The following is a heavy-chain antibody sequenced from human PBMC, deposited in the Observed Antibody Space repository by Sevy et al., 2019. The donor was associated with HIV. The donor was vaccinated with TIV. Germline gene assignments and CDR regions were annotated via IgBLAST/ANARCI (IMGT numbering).Heavy chain of an antibody. CDR1: GLIFITYG. CDR3: AKMQGGSYNYYGMDV. J-gene: IGHJ6*02. V-gene: IGHV3-30*18. CDR2: ISFDGGDK. D-gene: IGHD1-26*01. Sequence: GGSLRLSCAASGLIFITYGLHWVRQAPGKGLEGVAVISFDGGDKNYADPVRGRFTISRDNSKNTLYLQMNSLRVEDTAIYYCAKMQGGSYNYYGMDVWGQGTTVTVSS.